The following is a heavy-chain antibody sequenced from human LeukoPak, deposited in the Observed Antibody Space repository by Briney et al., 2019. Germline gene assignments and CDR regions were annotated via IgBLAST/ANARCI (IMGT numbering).Heavy chain of an antibody. CDR1: GFTFSSYS. CDR3: ARDVIEYCSSTSCYVSYYYYMDV. J-gene: IGHJ6*03. D-gene: IGHD2-2*01. CDR2: ISSSSSYI. Sequence: GGSLRLSCAASGFTFSSYSMNWVRQAPGKGLEWVSSISSSSSYIYYADSVKGRFTISRDNAKNSLYLQMNSLRAEDTAVYYCARDVIEYCSSTSCYVSYYYYMDVWGKGTTVTVSS. V-gene: IGHV3-21*01.